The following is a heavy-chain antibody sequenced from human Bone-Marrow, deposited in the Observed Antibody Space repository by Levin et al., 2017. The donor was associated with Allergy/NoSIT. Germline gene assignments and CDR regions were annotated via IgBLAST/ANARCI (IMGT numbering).Heavy chain of an antibody. V-gene: IGHV4-59*01. CDR1: GGSISSYY. CDR3: ARGTWFSSWYRGAFDY. J-gene: IGHJ4*02. D-gene: IGHD6-13*01. CDR2: IYYSGST. Sequence: SQTLSLTCTVSGGSISSYYWSWIRQPPGKGLEWIGYIYYSGSTNYNPSLKSRVTISVDTSKNQFSLKLSSVTAADTAVYYCARGTWFSSWYRGAFDYWGQGTLVTVSS.